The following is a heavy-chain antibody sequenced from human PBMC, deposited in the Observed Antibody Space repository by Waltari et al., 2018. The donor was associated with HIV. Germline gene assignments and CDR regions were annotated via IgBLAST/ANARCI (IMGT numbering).Heavy chain of an antibody. CDR2: INPTDGRT. CDR3: ARVRCGGGGCQWAFDV. D-gene: IGHD2-21*01. J-gene: IGHJ3*01. CDR1: GAPFTSSY. Sequence: QVQLLQPGAEVKKPGASVKISCKTSGAPFTSSYIHWVRQAPGQGLVWMGIINPTDGRTTCSQQFLGRISMTRDTPRSTVYMELQSVQPDDTATYYCARVRCGGGGCQWAFDVWGQGTKVTVS. V-gene: IGHV1-46*01.